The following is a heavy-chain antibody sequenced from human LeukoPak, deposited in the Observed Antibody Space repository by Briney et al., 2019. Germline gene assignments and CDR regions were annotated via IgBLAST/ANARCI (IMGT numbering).Heavy chain of an antibody. J-gene: IGHJ6*03. V-gene: IGHV3-30*02. CDR3: AKDPAFYYIDV. Sequence: GGSLRLSCTASGFIFNNYGMHWVRQAPGKGLEWVAFIRYNGNNQYYADSVKGRFTISRDNSKNTLYLQMNSLKGDDTAVYYCAKDPAFYYIDVWGKGTTVIISS. CDR1: GFIFNNYG. CDR2: IRYNGNNQ.